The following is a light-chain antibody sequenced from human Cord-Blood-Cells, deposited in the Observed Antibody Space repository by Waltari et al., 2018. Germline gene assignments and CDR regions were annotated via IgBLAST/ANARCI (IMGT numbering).Light chain of an antibody. Sequence: QSALTQPASVSGSPGQSITISCTGTSSVVGRYNLVAWYQQHPGKAPKLMIYEGSKRPSGVSNRFSGSKSGNTASLTISGHQAEDEADYYGCSYAGSSTWVFGGGTKLTVL. J-gene: IGLJ3*02. CDR3: CSYAGSSTWV. CDR2: EGS. CDR1: SSVVGRYNL. V-gene: IGLV2-23*01.